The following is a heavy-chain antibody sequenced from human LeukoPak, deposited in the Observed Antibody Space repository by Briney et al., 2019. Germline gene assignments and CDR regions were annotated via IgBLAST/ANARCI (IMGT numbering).Heavy chain of an antibody. CDR3: ARFQPPATSVFDI. V-gene: IGHV3-53*01. CDR1: GFTVSRNY. Sequence: GGSLRLSCGASGFTVSRNYMSWVRQAPGKWLEWVSIIYAGGSTYYADSVKGRFTISRDNSKNTVYLQMNSLRAEDTAVYYCARFQPPATSVFDISGQGTMVTVSS. D-gene: IGHD1-14*01. CDR2: IYAGGST. J-gene: IGHJ3*02.